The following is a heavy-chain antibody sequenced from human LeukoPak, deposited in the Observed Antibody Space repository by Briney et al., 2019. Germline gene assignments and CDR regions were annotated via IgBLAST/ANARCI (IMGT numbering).Heavy chain of an antibody. CDR3: ARGFTDDYSREAFYYFDY. V-gene: IGHV4-34*01. D-gene: IGHD4-11*01. J-gene: IGHJ4*02. CDR1: GGSFSGYY. Sequence: SETLSLTCAVYGGSFSGYYWSWISQPPGKGLEWIGEINHSGSTNYNPSLKSRVTISVDTSKNQFSLKLSSVTAADTAVYYCARGFTDDYSREAFYYFDYWGQGTLVTVSS. CDR2: INHSGST.